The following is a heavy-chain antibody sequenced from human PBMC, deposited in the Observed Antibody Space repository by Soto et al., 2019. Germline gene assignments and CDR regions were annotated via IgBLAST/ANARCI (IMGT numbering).Heavy chain of an antibody. D-gene: IGHD3-9*01. Sequence: SETLSLTCAVSGYSISSGYYWGWIRQPPGKGLEWIGSIYHSGSTYYNPSLKSRGTISGDTSKNQFSLKLSSVTAADTAVYYCARDHYDILTGYLPHDYWGQGTRVTAS. J-gene: IGHJ4*02. CDR1: GYSISSGYY. CDR2: IYHSGST. V-gene: IGHV4-38-2*02. CDR3: ARDHYDILTGYLPHDY.